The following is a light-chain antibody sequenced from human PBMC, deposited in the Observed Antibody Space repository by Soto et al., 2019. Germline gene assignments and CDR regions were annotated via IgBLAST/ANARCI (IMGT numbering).Light chain of an antibody. CDR1: QSVASS. CDR2: DAS. V-gene: IGKV3-11*01. J-gene: IGKJ5*01. CDR3: QQRSNFIT. Sequence: ERVMTQSPATLSASPGERVTLSCRASQSVASSVAWYQQKPGQAPRLLIYDASNRATGIPARFSGSGSGTDFTLTISSLASEDFAVYYCQQRSNFITFGQGTRLEIK.